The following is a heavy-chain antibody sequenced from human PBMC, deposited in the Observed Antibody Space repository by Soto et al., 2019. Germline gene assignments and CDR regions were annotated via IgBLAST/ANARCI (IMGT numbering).Heavy chain of an antibody. D-gene: IGHD1-26*01. J-gene: IGHJ4*02. CDR2: INPNSGDT. CDR1: GFTLTDYF. CDR3: VRELYSGRFDY. Sequence: GASVKVSCKASGFTLTDYFFHWVRQAPGQGLEWMGWINPNSGDTNYAEKFQGRVTMTRDTSISTAYMELSRLTSDDTAVYYCVRELYSGRFDYWGQGTPVTVSS. V-gene: IGHV1-2*02.